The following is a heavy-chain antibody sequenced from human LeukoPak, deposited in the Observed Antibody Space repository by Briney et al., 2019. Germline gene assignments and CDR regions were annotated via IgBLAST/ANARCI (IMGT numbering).Heavy chain of an antibody. J-gene: IGHJ4*02. CDR2: IIPILGIV. Sequence: SVKVSCKASGGTFSSFAFSWVRQAPGHGLEWMGRIIPILGIVNYAQKFQGRVTITADKSTTTVYMELSSLRSEDTAVFYCARVRFYVSGSFYNGFQHFDLWGLGTLVTVSS. CDR3: ARVRFYVSGSFYNGFQHFDL. CDR1: GGTFSSFA. V-gene: IGHV1-69*04. D-gene: IGHD3-10*01.